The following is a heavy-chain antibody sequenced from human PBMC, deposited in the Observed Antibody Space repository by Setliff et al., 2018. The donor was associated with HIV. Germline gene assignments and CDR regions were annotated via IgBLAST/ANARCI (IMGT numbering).Heavy chain of an antibody. V-gene: IGHV3-33*01. CDR2: IWYDGSSK. J-gene: IGHJ3*02. Sequence: GGSLRLSCAASGFTFSSYGMHWVRQAPGKGLEWVAIIWYDGSSKYYADSVKGRFTISRDNAKNSLYLQMNSVRADDTAVYYCARAALRYCTSTSCPRVDAFDIWGQGTMVTVSS. D-gene: IGHD2-2*01. CDR3: ARAALRYCTSTSCPRVDAFDI. CDR1: GFTFSSYG.